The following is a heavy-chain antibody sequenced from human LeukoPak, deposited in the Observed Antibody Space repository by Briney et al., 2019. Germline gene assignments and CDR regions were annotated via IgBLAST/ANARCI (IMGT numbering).Heavy chain of an antibody. V-gene: IGHV3-7*01. Sequence: GGSLRLSCAASGFTFGNYWMSWVRQAPGKGLEWVANIHKDGSETYFVDPVKGRFTMSRDNAENSLSLQMSSLKAEDTAIYYCARLDYSRVYVYWGQGTLVTVSS. CDR2: IHKDGSET. CDR1: GFTFGNYW. D-gene: IGHD4-11*01. CDR3: ARLDYSRVYVY. J-gene: IGHJ4*02.